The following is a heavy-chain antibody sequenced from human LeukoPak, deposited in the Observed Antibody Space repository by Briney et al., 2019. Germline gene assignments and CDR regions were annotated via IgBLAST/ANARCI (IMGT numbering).Heavy chain of an antibody. CDR2: INPSGGST. V-gene: IGHV1-46*01. Sequence: ASVKVSCKASGYTFTSYYMHWVRQAPGQGLEWMGIINPSGGSTSYAQKFQGRVTMTRDTSTSTAYMELRSLRSDDTAAYYCARGVAGLDYWGQGTLVTVSS. J-gene: IGHJ4*02. D-gene: IGHD6-19*01. CDR3: ARGVAGLDY. CDR1: GYTFTSYY.